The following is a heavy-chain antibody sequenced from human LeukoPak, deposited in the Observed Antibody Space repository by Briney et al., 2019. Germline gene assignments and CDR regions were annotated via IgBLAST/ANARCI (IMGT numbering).Heavy chain of an antibody. D-gene: IGHD6-6*01. CDR3: ESDGQLYGSFDS. CDR2: IYYSGRT. CDR1: GVSLSSSSYY. V-gene: IGHV4-39*07. Sequence: SETLSLTCTVSGVSLSSSSYYWGRIRQPPGKGLEWIGSIYYSGRTYDNPSLKRRVTISVDASKNQFSLKPGALTAENAAVYYCESDGQLYGSFDSWGQGTLVTVSS. J-gene: IGHJ5*01.